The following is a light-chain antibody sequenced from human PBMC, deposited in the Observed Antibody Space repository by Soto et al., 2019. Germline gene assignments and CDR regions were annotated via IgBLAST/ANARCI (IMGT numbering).Light chain of an antibody. CDR2: DAS. CDR1: QTINNQ. V-gene: IGKV1-5*01. J-gene: IGKJ1*01. Sequence: DIQMTQSPSTLSASVGDRVTIPCRASQTINNQLAWYQQKPGKAPKLLIYDASSLESGAPSRFSGSGSGTEFTLTISSLQPDDFATYYRQQYNSYWTFGQGTKVDIK. CDR3: QQYNSYWT.